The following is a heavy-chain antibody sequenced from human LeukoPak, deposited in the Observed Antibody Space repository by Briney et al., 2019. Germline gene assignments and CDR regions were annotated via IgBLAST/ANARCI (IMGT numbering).Heavy chain of an antibody. V-gene: IGHV3-48*02. J-gene: IGHJ4*02. CDR1: GFTFSDNS. CDR3: GRIIPSDGAIDY. Sequence: GGSLRLSCAASGFTFSDNSMTWVRQAPGKGLEWVSYIAGSSDSTYYADSVRGRFTISRDSAKNSLYLQMNSLRDEDTAVYYCGRIIPSDGAIDYWGQGSLVTVSS. CDR2: IAGSSDST. D-gene: IGHD4-17*01.